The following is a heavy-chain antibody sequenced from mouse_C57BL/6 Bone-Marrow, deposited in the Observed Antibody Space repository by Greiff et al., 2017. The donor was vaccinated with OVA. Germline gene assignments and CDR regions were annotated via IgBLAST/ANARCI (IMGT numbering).Heavy chain of an antibody. Sequence: VQLKESGPGLVAPSQSLSITCTVSGFSLTSYGVDWVRQSPGKGLEWLGVIWGVGSTNYNSALKSRLSISKDNSKSQVFLKMNSMQTDDTAMYYCASGHYYGSSYVAYWGQGTLVTVSA. CDR3: ASGHYYGSSYVAY. D-gene: IGHD1-1*01. CDR2: IWGVGST. V-gene: IGHV2-6*01. J-gene: IGHJ3*01. CDR1: GFSLTSYG.